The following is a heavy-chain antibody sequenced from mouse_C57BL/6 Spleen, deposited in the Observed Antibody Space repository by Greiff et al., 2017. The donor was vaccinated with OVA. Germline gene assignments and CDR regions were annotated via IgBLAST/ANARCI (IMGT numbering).Heavy chain of an antibody. CDR3: ARGGYYGSRGAMDY. D-gene: IGHD1-1*01. CDR2: IYPRSGNT. V-gene: IGHV1-81*01. CDR1: GYTFTSYG. Sequence: QVQLQQSGAELARPGASVKLSCKASGYTFTSYGISWVKQRTGQGLEWIGEIYPRSGNTYYNEKFKGKATLTADKSFSTAYMELRSLTSEDSAVYFCARGGYYGSRGAMDYWGQGTSVTVSS. J-gene: IGHJ4*01.